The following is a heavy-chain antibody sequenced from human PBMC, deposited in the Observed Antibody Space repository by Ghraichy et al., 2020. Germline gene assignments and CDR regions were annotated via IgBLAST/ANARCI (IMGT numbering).Heavy chain of an antibody. J-gene: IGHJ4*02. CDR1: GFTFRSYW. Sequence: GGSLRLSCAASGFTFRSYWMSWVRQAPGKGLEWVANIKSDGSETYYMDSVKGRFIISRDNSKNSVYLQMNSLRAEETAVYYCARSSMVVVAATGLGYYYFEYWGQGTLVTVSS. V-gene: IGHV3-7*03. D-gene: IGHD2-15*01. CDR3: ARSSMVVVAATGLGYYYFEY. CDR2: IKSDGSET.